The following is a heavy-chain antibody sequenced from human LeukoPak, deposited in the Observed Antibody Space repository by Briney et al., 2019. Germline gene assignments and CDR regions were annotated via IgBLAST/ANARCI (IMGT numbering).Heavy chain of an antibody. J-gene: IGHJ4*02. CDR3: ARGSYYYDTSGYYPIDY. Sequence: SLRLSCAASGFTFDDYDMHWVRQVPGKGLEWVSGITWNSGSIGYADSVKGRFTISRDNAKNALYLQMDSLKPEDTALYYCARGSYYYDTSGYYPIDYWGQGTLVTVSS. D-gene: IGHD3-22*01. CDR1: GFTFDDYD. V-gene: IGHV3-9*01. CDR2: ITWNSGSI.